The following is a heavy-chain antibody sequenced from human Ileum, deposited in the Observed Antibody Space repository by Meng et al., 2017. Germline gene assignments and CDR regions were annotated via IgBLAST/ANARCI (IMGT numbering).Heavy chain of an antibody. V-gene: IGHV6-1*01. Sequence: SETLSLTCDISGDSVSGNSVAWYWIRQSPSRGLEWLGRTYYRSKWFNEYGESVKSRITINPDTSRNQFTLHLQSVTPADTAVYYCARGSDSSLAYWGQGNPV. CDR1: GDSVSGNSVA. CDR2: TYYRSKWFN. J-gene: IGHJ4*02. D-gene: IGHD6-13*01. CDR3: ARGSDSSLAY.